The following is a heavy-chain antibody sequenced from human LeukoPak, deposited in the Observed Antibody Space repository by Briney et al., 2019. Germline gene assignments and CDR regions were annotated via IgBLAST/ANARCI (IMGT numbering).Heavy chain of an antibody. CDR2: ISSSSSYI. J-gene: IGHJ6*02. CDR3: AREPGYSGYDYPDNYGMDV. D-gene: IGHD5-12*01. CDR1: GFTFSSYS. Sequence: PGGSLRLSCAASGFTFSSYSMNWVRQAPGKGLEWVSSISSSSSYIYYADSVKGRLTISRDNAKNSLYLQMNSLRAEDTAVYYCAREPGYSGYDYPDNYGMDVWGQGTTVTVSS. V-gene: IGHV3-21*01.